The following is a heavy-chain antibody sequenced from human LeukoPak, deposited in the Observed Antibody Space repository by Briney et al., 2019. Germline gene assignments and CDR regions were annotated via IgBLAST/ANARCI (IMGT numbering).Heavy chain of an antibody. CDR3: ARDHADSSGYYYFDAFDI. J-gene: IGHJ3*02. CDR2: IYTSGST. V-gene: IGHV4-4*07. CDR1: GGSISSYY. D-gene: IGHD3-22*01. Sequence: SETLSLTCTVSGGSISSYYWSWIRQPAGKGLEWIGRIYTSGSTNYNPSLKSRVTMSVDTSKNQFSLKLSSVTAADTAVYYCARDHADSSGYYYFDAFDIWGQGTMVTVSS.